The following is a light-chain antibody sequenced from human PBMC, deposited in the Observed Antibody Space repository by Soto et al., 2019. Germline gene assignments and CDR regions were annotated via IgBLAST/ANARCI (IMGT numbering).Light chain of an antibody. CDR1: QSISTW. Sequence: DIQMTQSPSTLSASVRDRVTISWRASQSISTWLAWYQQKPGNAPNLLISDASSLNSGVPSRFSGSGSGTEFTLTISSLQPDDVATYYCQQYNSYSGTFGQGTKVDIK. CDR3: QQYNSYSGT. J-gene: IGKJ1*01. V-gene: IGKV1-5*01. CDR2: DAS.